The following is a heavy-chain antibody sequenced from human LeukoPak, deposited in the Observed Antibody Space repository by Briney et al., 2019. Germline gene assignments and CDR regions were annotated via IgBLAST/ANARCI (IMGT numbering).Heavy chain of an antibody. CDR1: GFTFSSYA. CDR2: ISGGGGST. J-gene: IGHJ4*02. D-gene: IGHD2-2*01. Sequence: GGSLRLSCAASGFTFSSYAMSWVRQAPGKGLEWVSAISGGGGSTYYADSVKGRFTISRDNSKNTLYLQMNSLRAEDTAVYYCAKDGDQGAIVVVPAAFDYWGQGTLVTVSS. V-gene: IGHV3-23*01. CDR3: AKDGDQGAIVVVPAAFDY.